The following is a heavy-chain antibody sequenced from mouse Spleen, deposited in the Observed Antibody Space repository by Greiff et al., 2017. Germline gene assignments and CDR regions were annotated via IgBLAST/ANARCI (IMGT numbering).Heavy chain of an antibody. CDR1: GYTFTDYE. J-gene: IGHJ2*01. CDR2: LDTETGCP. Sequence: VQLQESGAELVRPGASVTLSCTASGYTFTDYEMPWVKQTPVHGLDWIGALDTETGCPASNQKFKGKSILSAANSSSTAYMELRSLTSENSADYYCTRYYDYYFDYWGQGTTLTVSS. D-gene: IGHD2-4*01. V-gene: IGHV1-15*01. CDR3: TRYYDYYFDY.